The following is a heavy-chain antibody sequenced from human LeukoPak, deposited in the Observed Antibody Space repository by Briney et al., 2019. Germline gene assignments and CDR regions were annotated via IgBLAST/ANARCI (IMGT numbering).Heavy chain of an antibody. J-gene: IGHJ3*02. CDR1: GGTFSIYA. V-gene: IGHV1-69*13. CDR3: ARSPQGYSDAFDI. Sequence: ASVKVPCKASGGTFSIYAISWVRQAPGQGLEWMGGIIPIFGTANYAQKFQGRVTITADESTSTAYMELSSLRSEDTAVYYCARSPQGYSDAFDIWGQGTMVTVSS. CDR2: IIPIFGTA. D-gene: IGHD6-13*01.